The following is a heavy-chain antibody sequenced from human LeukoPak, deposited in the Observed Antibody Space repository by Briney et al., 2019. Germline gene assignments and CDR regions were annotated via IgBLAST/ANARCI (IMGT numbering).Heavy chain of an antibody. CDR3: ARDGSTQFDY. CDR2: IYTTGST. D-gene: IGHD1-1*01. J-gene: IGHJ4*02. CDR1: GGSISSGSYY. Sequence: SETLSLTCTVSGGSISSGSYYWSWIRQPAGKGLEWIGRIYTTGSTNYNPSLKSRVTISVDTSKNQFSLKLSSVTAADTAVYYCARDGSTQFDYWGQGTLVTVSS. V-gene: IGHV4-61*02.